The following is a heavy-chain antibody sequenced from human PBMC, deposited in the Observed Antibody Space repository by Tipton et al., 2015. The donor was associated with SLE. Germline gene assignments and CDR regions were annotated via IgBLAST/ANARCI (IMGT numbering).Heavy chain of an antibody. CDR2: IWSDGSDK. J-gene: IGHJ6*02. D-gene: IGHD3-10*01. CDR1: GFTFSRYG. V-gene: IGHV3-33*01. CDR3: ARFSPMIQGVIEEYYYYGLDV. Sequence: RSLRLSCAASGFTFSRYGMHWVRQAPGKGLEWVAAIWSDGSDKYYLDSVKGRFTISRDNSRHTLFLQMNGLRAEDAAVYHCARFSPMIQGVIEEYYYYGLDVWGQGTTVTVSS.